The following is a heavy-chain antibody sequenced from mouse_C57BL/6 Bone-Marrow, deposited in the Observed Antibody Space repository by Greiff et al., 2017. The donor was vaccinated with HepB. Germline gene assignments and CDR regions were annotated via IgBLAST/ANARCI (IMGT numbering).Heavy chain of an antibody. J-gene: IGHJ3*01. D-gene: IGHD3-3*01. CDR1: GYTFTSYW. CDR2: IYPGSGST. V-gene: IGHV1-55*01. CDR3: ARWLAWFAY. Sequence: QVQLQQPGAELVKPGASVKMSCKASGYTFTSYWITWVKQRPGQGLEWIGDIYPGSGSTNYNEKFKSKATLTVDTPSSTAYMQLSSLTSEDSAVYYCARWLAWFAYWGQGTLVTVSA.